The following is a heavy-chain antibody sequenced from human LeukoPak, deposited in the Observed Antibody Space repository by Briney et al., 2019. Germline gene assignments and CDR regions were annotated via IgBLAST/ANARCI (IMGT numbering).Heavy chain of an antibody. Sequence: ASVKVSCKASGYTFTGYGISWVRQAPGQGLEWMGWISAYNGNTNYAQKLQGRVTMTTDTSTSTAYMELRSLRSDDTAVYYCARDSYDFWSGYSFNWFDPWGQGTLVTVSS. CDR1: GYTFTGYG. CDR2: ISAYNGNT. D-gene: IGHD3-3*01. V-gene: IGHV1-18*01. CDR3: ARDSYDFWSGYSFNWFDP. J-gene: IGHJ5*02.